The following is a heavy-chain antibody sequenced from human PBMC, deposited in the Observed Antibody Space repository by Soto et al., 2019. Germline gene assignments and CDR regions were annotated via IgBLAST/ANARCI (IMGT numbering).Heavy chain of an antibody. J-gene: IGHJ5*02. CDR1: GFTFSSYS. V-gene: IGHV3-21*01. CDR2: ISSSSSYI. Sequence: PGGSLRLSCAASGFTFSSYSMNWVRQAPGKGLEWVSSISSSSSYIYYADSVKGRFTISRDNAKNSLYLQMNSLRAEDTAVYYCARDAKTGMIVVVENWFDPWGQGTLVTVSS. CDR3: ARDAKTGMIVVVENWFDP. D-gene: IGHD3-22*01.